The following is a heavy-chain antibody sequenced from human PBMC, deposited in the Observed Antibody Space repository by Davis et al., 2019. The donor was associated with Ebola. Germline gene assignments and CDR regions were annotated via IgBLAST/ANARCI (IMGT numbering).Heavy chain of an antibody. CDR1: GYSFKNYA. Sequence: ASVKVSCKASGYSFKNYAISWVRQAPGQGLEWMGWISAYNGNTNYAQKVQGRVTMTTDTSTGTAYLDLRSLRSDDTAVYFCARELVSDGWSRGAFDIWGQGTMVTISS. J-gene: IGHJ3*02. CDR3: ARELVSDGWSRGAFDI. CDR2: ISAYNGNT. V-gene: IGHV1-18*01. D-gene: IGHD6-19*01.